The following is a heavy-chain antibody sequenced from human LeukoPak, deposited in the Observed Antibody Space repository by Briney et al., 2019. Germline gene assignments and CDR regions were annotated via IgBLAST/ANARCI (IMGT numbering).Heavy chain of an antibody. Sequence: SETLSLTCAVYGGSFSGYYWSWIRQPPGKGLERIGEINHSGSTNYNPSLKSRVTISVDTSKNQFSLKLSSVTAADTAVYYCARDETYYDFWSGYRTGNSWFDPWGQGTLVTVSS. J-gene: IGHJ5*02. CDR3: ARDETYYDFWSGYRTGNSWFDP. CDR1: GGSFSGYY. V-gene: IGHV4-34*01. CDR2: INHSGST. D-gene: IGHD3-3*01.